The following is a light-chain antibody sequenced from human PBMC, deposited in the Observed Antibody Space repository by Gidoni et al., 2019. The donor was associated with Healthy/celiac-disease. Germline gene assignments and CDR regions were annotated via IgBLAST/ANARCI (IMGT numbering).Light chain of an antibody. V-gene: IGKV3-20*01. Sequence: ELVLTQSPGTLSLSPGERATLSCRASQSVSSSYLAWYQQKPGQAPRLLIYGASSRATGIPDRFSGSGSGTDFTLTISRLEPEDFAVYYCQQYGRTFGPGTKVDIK. CDR2: GAS. CDR3: QQYGRT. CDR1: QSVSSSY. J-gene: IGKJ3*01.